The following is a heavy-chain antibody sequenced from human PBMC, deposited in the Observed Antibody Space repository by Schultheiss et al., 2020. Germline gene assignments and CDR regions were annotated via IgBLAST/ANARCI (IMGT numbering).Heavy chain of an antibody. CDR1: GGSISSGGYY. Sequence: SETLSLTCTVSGGSISSGGYYWSWIRQHPGKGLEWIGYIFYTGSAYYNPSLKSRVTISIDTSKNQFSLKLSSVTAADTAVYYCARALKFGELLPYYYGMDVWGQGTTVTVSS. CDR3: ARALKFGELLPYYYGMDV. V-gene: IGHV4-31*03. CDR2: IFYTGSA. D-gene: IGHD3-10*01. J-gene: IGHJ6*02.